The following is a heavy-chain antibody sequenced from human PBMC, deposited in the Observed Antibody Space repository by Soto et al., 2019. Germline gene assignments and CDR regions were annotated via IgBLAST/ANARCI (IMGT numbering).Heavy chain of an antibody. CDR3: ARGVAVAGYRFFDY. CDR2: IYYSGST. D-gene: IGHD6-19*01. V-gene: IGHV4-31*11. CDR1: GGSISSGAYY. J-gene: IGHJ4*02. Sequence: SETLSLTCAVSGGSISSGAYYWSWIRQLPGKGLEWIGYIYYSGSTYYNPSLKSRVTISVDTSKNQFSLKLSSVTAADTAVYYRARGVAVAGYRFFDYWGQGTLVTVSS.